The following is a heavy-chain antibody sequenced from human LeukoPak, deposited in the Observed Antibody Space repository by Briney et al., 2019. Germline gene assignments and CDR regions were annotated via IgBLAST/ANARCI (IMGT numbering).Heavy chain of an antibody. CDR2: ISSSSSYI. J-gene: IGHJ3*02. CDR3: ARVYRWESAFDI. Sequence: PGGSLRLSCAASGFTFSSYGMNWVRQAPGKGLEWVSSISSSSSYIYYADSVKGRFTISRDNAKDSLYLQMNSLRAEDTAVYYCARVYRWESAFDIWGQGTMVTVSS. CDR1: GFTFSSYG. D-gene: IGHD1-26*01. V-gene: IGHV3-21*01.